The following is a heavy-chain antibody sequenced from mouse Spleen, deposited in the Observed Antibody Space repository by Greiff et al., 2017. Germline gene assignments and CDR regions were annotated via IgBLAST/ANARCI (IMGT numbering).Heavy chain of an antibody. CDR1: GFTFSSYG. Sequence: EVMLVESGGGLVQPGGSLKLSCAASGFTFSSYGMSWVRQTPDKRLELVATINSNGGSTYYPDSVKGRFTISRDNAKNTLYLQMSSLKSEDTAMYYCAREGGLRQGFAYWGQGTLVTVSA. V-gene: IGHV5-6-3*01. CDR2: INSNGGST. CDR3: AREGGLRQGFAY. D-gene: IGHD2-4*01. J-gene: IGHJ3*01.